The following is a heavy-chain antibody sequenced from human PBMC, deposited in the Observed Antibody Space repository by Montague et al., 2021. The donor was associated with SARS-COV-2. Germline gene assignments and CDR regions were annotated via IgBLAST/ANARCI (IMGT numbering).Heavy chain of an antibody. D-gene: IGHD4-17*01. V-gene: IGHV3-33*01. J-gene: IGHJ4*02. CDR2: IWYDGSNK. Sequence: LRLSFAASGFTFSSYGMHWVRQAPGKGLEWVAVIWYDGSNKYYADSVKGRFTISRDNSKNTLYLQMNSLRAEDTAVYYCARESRVGHDYGDYGGSFDYWGQGTLVTVSS. CDR1: GFTFSSYG. CDR3: ARESRVGHDYGDYGGSFDY.